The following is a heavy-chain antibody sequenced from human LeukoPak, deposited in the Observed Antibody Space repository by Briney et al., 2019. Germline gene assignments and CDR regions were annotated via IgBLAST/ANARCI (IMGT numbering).Heavy chain of an antibody. D-gene: IGHD3-10*01. CDR3: TKGRGI. CDR2: IYYSGNT. V-gene: IGHV4-59*08. J-gene: IGHJ4*02. CDR1: GDSISSYY. Sequence: SETLSLTCTVSGDSISSYYWSWIRQPPGKGLEWIGYIYYSGNTNYNPSLKSRVTISVDTSKNQFSLKLTSVTAADTAVYYCTKGRGIWGQGTLVTVSS.